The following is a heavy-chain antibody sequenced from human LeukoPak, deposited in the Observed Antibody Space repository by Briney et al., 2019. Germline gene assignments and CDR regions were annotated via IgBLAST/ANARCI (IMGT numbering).Heavy chain of an antibody. Sequence: GGSLRLSCAASGFTFDDYAMHWVCQAPGKGLEWVSLISGDSHSTFYADSVKGRFTIPRDNSKNSLYLQMNSLRNDDTALYYCARDTEGYIYGYYYYGMDVWGQGTTVTVSS. CDR2: ISGDSHST. V-gene: IGHV3-43*02. CDR3: ARDTEGYIYGYYYYGMDV. D-gene: IGHD5-18*01. CDR1: GFTFDDYA. J-gene: IGHJ6*02.